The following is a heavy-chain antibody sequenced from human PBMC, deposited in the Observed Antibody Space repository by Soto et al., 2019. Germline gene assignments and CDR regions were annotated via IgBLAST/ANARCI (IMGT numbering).Heavy chain of an antibody. CDR3: ARDPSFWSGINYGMDV. V-gene: IGHV1-69*01. CDR1: GGTFSSYA. J-gene: IGHJ6*02. Sequence: QVPLVQSGAEVKKPGSSVKVSCKASGGTFSSYAISWVRQAPGQGLEWMGGIIPIFGTANYAQKFQGRVTITADESTSTAYMELSSLRSEDTAVYYCARDPSFWSGINYGMDVWGQGTTVTVSS. CDR2: IIPIFGTA. D-gene: IGHD3-3*01.